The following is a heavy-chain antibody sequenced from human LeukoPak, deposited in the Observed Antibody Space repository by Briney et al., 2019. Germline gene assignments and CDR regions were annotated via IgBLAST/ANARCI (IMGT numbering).Heavy chain of an antibody. Sequence: GGSLRLSCAASGFTFSRFEMNWVRQAPGKGLEWVSYIGSSGSNTYYADSVKGRFTISRDNAKNSLFLQMNSLRAEDTAVYYCALEDYYDGSGQIHWGQGTLVTVSS. J-gene: IGHJ4*02. CDR1: GFTFSRFE. D-gene: IGHD3-22*01. CDR3: ALEDYYDGSGQIH. V-gene: IGHV3-48*03. CDR2: IGSSGSNT.